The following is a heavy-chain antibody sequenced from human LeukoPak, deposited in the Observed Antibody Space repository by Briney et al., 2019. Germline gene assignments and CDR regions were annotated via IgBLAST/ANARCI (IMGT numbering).Heavy chain of an antibody. V-gene: IGHV3-72*01. J-gene: IGHJ3*02. Sequence: GGSLRLSCAGSGFTFSDYYMDWFRQAPGKGLEWVGRSRDKAHSYTTESAASVKGRFTFSRDDSETSVFLHMNSLRTEDTAVYYCARWGTYSSSWLGAFDIWGQGTMVTVSS. CDR1: GFTFSDYY. CDR3: ARWGTYSSSWLGAFDI. D-gene: IGHD6-13*01. CDR2: SRDKAHSYTT.